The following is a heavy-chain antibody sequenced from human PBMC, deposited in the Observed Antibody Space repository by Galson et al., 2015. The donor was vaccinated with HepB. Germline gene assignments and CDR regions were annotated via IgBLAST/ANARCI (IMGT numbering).Heavy chain of an antibody. D-gene: IGHD2-15*01. V-gene: IGHV3-23*01. CDR3: AKAGCSGGTCYRPPDY. J-gene: IGHJ4*02. Sequence: SLRLSCAASGFTFSSYAMSWVRQAPGKGLEWVSIISGSGGSTFYADSVKGRFTISRDNPKDTLYLQMNSLRADDTAVYYCAKAGCSGGTCYRPPDYWGQGTLVTVSS. CDR2: ISGSGGST. CDR1: GFTFSSYA.